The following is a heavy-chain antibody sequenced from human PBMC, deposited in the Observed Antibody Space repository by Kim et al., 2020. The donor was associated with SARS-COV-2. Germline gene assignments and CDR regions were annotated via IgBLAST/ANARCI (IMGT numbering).Heavy chain of an antibody. J-gene: IGHJ6*03. V-gene: IGHV1-58*01. CDR2: IVVGSGNT. CDR3: AADGLPEYSRSLYSYYYYYMDV. CDR1: GFTFGKSA. Sequence: SVKVSCKASGFTFGKSAVQWVRQARGQRFEWIGWIVVGSGNTNYAQEFQERVTITRVMSTGTVYMDLSSLRPDDTAVYYCAADGLPEYSRSLYSYYYYYMDVWGKGTTVTVSS. D-gene: IGHD6-6*01.